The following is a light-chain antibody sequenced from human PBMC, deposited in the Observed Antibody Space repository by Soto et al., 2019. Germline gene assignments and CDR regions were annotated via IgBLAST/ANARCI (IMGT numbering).Light chain of an antibody. CDR1: QSVSSRY. CDR2: GAS. CDR3: QQYGSSPGLFT. V-gene: IGKV3-20*01. J-gene: IGKJ3*01. Sequence: DIVLSQSPGILSLSPGESATLSCRASQSVSSRYLAWYQQKPGQAPRLLIYGASNSATGVPDRFSGSGSGTVFTLTIRRLEPEDFAVYYCQQYGSSPGLFTFGPGTKVHIK.